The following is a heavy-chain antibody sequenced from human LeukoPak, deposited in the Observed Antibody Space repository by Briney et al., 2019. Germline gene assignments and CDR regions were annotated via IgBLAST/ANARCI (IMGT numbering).Heavy chain of an antibody. CDR3: ARDSYSGSSNWFDP. Sequence: SETLSLTCTVSGGSISSYYWSWIRQPPGKGLEWIGYIYYSGSTNYNPSLKSRVTISVDTSKNQFSLKLSSVAAADTAVYYCARDSYSGSSNWFDPWGQGTLVTVSS. V-gene: IGHV4-59*01. J-gene: IGHJ5*02. D-gene: IGHD1-26*01. CDR1: GGSISSYY. CDR2: IYYSGST.